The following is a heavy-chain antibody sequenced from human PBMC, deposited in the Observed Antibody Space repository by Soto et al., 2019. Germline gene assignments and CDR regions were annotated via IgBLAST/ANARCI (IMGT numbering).Heavy chain of an antibody. Sequence: QVQLVQSGAEVKKPGSSVKVSCKASGGTFSSYAISWVRQAPGQGLEWMGGIIPIFGTANYAQKFQGRVTITADESTSTAYMELSSLRSEDTAVYNCASRDVDTAMVTLWGYYYDMDVWGQGTTVTVSS. CDR3: ASRDVDTAMVTLWGYYYDMDV. CDR2: IIPIFGTA. J-gene: IGHJ6*02. CDR1: GGTFSSYA. D-gene: IGHD5-18*01. V-gene: IGHV1-69*01.